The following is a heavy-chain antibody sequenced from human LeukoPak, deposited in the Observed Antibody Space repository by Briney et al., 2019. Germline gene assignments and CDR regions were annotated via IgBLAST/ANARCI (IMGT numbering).Heavy chain of an antibody. CDR2: IYTSGST. V-gene: IGHV4-61*02. J-gene: IGHJ3*02. CDR1: GGSISSGSYY. CDR3: ARDNWGAFDI. Sequence: SQTLSLTCTVSGGSISSGSYYWSWIRQPAGKGPEWIGRIYTSGSTNYNPSLKSRVTISVDTSKNQFSLKLSSVTAADTAVYYCARDNWGAFDIWGQGTMVTVSS. D-gene: IGHD7-27*01.